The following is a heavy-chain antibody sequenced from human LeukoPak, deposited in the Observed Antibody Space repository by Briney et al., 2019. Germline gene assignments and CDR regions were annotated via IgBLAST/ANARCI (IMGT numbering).Heavy chain of an antibody. J-gene: IGHJ3*02. D-gene: IGHD3-22*01. CDR3: ARRFTYYYDSSNYPRDAFDI. CDR1: GGSMSGYY. CDR2: MYCSGST. Sequence: PSETLSLTCTVSGGSMSGYYWSWIRQSPGKGLVWIGYMYCSGSTNYNPSLKSRVTISIDMSRNQFSLTLSSVTAADAALYYCARRFTYYYDSSNYPRDAFDIWGQGTMVTVSS. V-gene: IGHV4-59*08.